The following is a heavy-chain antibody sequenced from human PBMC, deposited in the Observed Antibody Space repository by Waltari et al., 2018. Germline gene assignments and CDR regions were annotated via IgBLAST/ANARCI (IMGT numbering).Heavy chain of an antibody. V-gene: IGHV4-59*01. CDR3: ARVLAAAGTGWFDP. CDR2: IYYSGST. CDR1: GGSISSYY. D-gene: IGHD6-13*01. J-gene: IGHJ5*02. Sequence: QVQLQESGPGLVKPSETMSLTCTVSGGSISSYYWSWIRQPPGKGLEWIGYIYYSGSTNYNPSLKSRVTISVDTSKNQFSLKRSSVTAADTAGYYCARVLAAAGTGWFDPWGQGTLVTVSS.